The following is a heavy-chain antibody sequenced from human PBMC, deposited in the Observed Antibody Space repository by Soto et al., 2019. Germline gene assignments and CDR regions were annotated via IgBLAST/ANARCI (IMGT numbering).Heavy chain of an antibody. CDR1: GNSFNNW. D-gene: IGHD6-19*01. Sequence: RGESLKISCKGLGNSFNNWIGWVRQMPGKGLEWMGIIYPGDSDTRYSPSFQGQVTISADKSISTAYLQWSSLKASDTAMYYCARGSGWYYFDYWGQGTLVTAPQ. V-gene: IGHV5-51*01. CDR2: IYPGDSDT. J-gene: IGHJ4*02. CDR3: ARGSGWYYFDY.